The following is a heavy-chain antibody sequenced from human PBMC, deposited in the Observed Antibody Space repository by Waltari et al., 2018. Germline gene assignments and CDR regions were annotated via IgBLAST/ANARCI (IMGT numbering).Heavy chain of an antibody. J-gene: IGHJ4*02. CDR1: GFTFSSYG. Sequence: QVQLVESGGGVVQPGRSLRLSCAASGFTFSSYGMHWVRQAPGTGLEWVAVIWYDGSNKYYADSVKGRFTISRDNSKNTLYLQMNSLRAEDTAVYYCARDTWCSGGSCYSGGLDYWGQGTLVTVSS. V-gene: IGHV3-33*01. CDR3: ARDTWCSGGSCYSGGLDY. CDR2: IWYDGSNK. D-gene: IGHD2-15*01.